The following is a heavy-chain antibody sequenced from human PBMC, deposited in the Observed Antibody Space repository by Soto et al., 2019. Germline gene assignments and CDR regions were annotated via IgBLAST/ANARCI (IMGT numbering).Heavy chain of an antibody. CDR3: ARDGAAGFDY. J-gene: IGHJ4*02. Sequence: GGSLRLSCAASGFTFSSYAMHWVRQAPGKGLEWVAVISYDGSNKYYADSVKGRFTISRDNSKNTLYLQMNSLRAEDTAVYYCARDGAAGFDYWGQGTLVTVSS. D-gene: IGHD6-13*01. CDR2: ISYDGSNK. CDR1: GFTFSSYA. V-gene: IGHV3-30-3*01.